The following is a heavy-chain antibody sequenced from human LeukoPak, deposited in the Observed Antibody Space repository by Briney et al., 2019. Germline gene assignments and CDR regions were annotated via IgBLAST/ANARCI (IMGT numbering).Heavy chain of an antibody. V-gene: IGHV1-24*01. CDR3: ATAQGAVYSGSPYAFDI. D-gene: IGHD1-26*01. CDR1: GYTLTELS. CDR2: FDPEDGEA. J-gene: IGHJ3*02. Sequence: ASVKVSCKVSGYTLTELSMHWVRQAPGKGLEWMGGFDPEDGEAIYAQKFQGRVTMTEDTSTDTAYMELSSLRSEGTAVYYCATAQGAVYSGSPYAFDIWGQGTMVTVSS.